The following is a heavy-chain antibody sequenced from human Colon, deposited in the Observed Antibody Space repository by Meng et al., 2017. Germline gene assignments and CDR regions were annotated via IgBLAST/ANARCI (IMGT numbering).Heavy chain of an antibody. CDR2: INGDGGSV. Sequence: EGKGVEAGGGLVQAGGFLIPSCAASGFTCSDYWMNWVRQVPGKGLEWVARINGDGGSVAYADSVKGRFTISRDNAKNTLYLQMSSLRAEDTAVYYCASNSGIWGQGTLVTVSS. D-gene: IGHD1-26*01. CDR1: GFTCSDYW. CDR3: ASNSGI. V-gene: IGHV3-74*01. J-gene: IGHJ4*02.